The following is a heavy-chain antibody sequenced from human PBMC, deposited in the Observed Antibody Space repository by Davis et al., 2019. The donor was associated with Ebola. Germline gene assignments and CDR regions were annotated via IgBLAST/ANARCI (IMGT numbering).Heavy chain of an antibody. CDR3: VRDRVKYSTGGDGMDV. J-gene: IGHJ6*04. CDR1: GGSISSGGYY. V-gene: IGHV4-31*03. D-gene: IGHD6-19*01. Sequence: MPSETLSLTCTVSGGSISSGGYYWSWIRQHPGKGLEWIGYIYYSGSTYYNPSLKSRVTISVDTSKNQFSLHLNSVTPEDTGVYYCVRDRVKYSTGGDGMDVWGKGTTVTVSS. CDR2: IYYSGST.